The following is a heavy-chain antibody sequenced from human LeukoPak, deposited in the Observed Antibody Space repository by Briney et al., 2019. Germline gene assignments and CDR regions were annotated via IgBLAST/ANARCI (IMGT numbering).Heavy chain of an antibody. CDR1: GGTFSSYA. CDR3: ARDGYPVLTGYYNWFDP. D-gene: IGHD3-9*01. V-gene: IGHV1-69*01. J-gene: IGHJ5*02. CDR2: IIPIFGTA. Sequence: ASVKVSCKASGGTFSSYAISWVRQAPGQGLEWMGGIIPIFGTANYAQKFQGRVTITADESTSTAYMELSSLRSDDTAVYYCARDGYPVLTGYYNWFDPWGQGTLVTVSS.